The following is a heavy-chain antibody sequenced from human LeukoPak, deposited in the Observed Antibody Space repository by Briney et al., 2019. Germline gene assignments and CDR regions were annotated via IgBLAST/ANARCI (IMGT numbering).Heavy chain of an antibody. CDR3: ARFPYGSGSYYGLDVFDI. D-gene: IGHD3-10*01. J-gene: IGHJ3*02. CDR2: ISAYNGNT. Sequence: ASVKVSCKASGYTFTSYGISWVRQAPGQGLEWMGWISAYNGNTNYAQKLQGRVTMTTDTSTSTAYMELRSLRSDDTAVYYCARFPYGSGSYYGLDVFDIWGQGTVVTVSS. V-gene: IGHV1-18*01. CDR1: GYTFTSYG.